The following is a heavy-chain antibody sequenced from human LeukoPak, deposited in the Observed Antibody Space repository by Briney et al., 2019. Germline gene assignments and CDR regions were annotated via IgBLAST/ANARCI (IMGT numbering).Heavy chain of an antibody. CDR1: GFTFSSYW. V-gene: IGHV3-9*01. D-gene: IGHD1-26*01. Sequence: GGSLRLSCAASGFTFSSYWMHWVRQTPGKGLEWVSGINWNSGSIDYADSVKGRFTISRDNAKNSLYLQMNNLRAGDTALYYCARGGGIVGASNRYYYYYMDVWGKGTTVTISS. CDR2: INWNSGSI. J-gene: IGHJ6*03. CDR3: ARGGGIVGASNRYYYYYMDV.